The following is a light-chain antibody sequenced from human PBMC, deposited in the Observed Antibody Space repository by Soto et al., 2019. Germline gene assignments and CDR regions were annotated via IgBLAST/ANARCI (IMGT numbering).Light chain of an antibody. CDR3: QESRSALWGT. J-gene: IGKJ1*01. Sequence: DIPMTQSPSSLSASLGDRVTITCRTSQSIYNSLNWYQQKAGRAPAVLIYGASNLQGGVPLRFSGSGSGTDFTLTISGLQPEDSATYYCQESRSALWGTCGQGTKVEVK. CDR2: GAS. CDR1: QSIYNS. V-gene: IGKV1-39*01.